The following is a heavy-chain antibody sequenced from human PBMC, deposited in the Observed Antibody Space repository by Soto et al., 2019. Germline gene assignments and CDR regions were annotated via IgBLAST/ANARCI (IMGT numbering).Heavy chain of an antibody. J-gene: IGHJ4*02. Sequence: PGGSLRLSCAASGFTFSSYAMSWVRQAPGKGLEWVSAISGSGGSTYYADSVKGRFTISRDNSKNTLYLQMNSLRAEDTAVYYCAKDITMMVVVTNFDCWGQGTLVTVSS. CDR1: GFTFSSYA. CDR3: AKDITMMVVVTNFDC. CDR2: ISGSGGST. V-gene: IGHV3-23*01. D-gene: IGHD3-22*01.